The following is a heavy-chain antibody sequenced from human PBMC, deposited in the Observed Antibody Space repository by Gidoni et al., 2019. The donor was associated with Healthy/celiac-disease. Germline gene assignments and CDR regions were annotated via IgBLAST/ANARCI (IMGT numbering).Heavy chain of an antibody. CDR2: ISSSSSYI. CDR1: GFTFSSYS. J-gene: IGHJ4*02. CDR3: ARDRYDSSGYFRY. D-gene: IGHD3-22*01. V-gene: IGHV3-21*01. Sequence: EVQLVESGGGLVKPGGSLRLSCAASGFTFSSYSMNWVRQAPGKGLECVSSISSSSSYIYYADSGKGRFTISRDNAKNSLYLQMNSLRAEDTAVYYCARDRYDSSGYFRYWGQGTLVTVSS.